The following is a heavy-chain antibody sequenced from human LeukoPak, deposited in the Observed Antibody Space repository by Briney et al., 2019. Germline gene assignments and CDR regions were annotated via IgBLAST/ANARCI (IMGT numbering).Heavy chain of an antibody. D-gene: IGHD1-26*01. Sequence: ASVKVSCKASGYTFTGYYMHWVRQAPGQGLEYMGWISAYAQKAQGRVTMTTDTSTNTAYMELRSLRSDDTAVYYCARDGGGSYYRVNSHFDYWGQGTLVTVSS. V-gene: IGHV1-18*04. CDR3: ARDGGGSYYRVNSHFDY. CDR1: GYTFTGYY. J-gene: IGHJ4*02. CDR2: ISAY.